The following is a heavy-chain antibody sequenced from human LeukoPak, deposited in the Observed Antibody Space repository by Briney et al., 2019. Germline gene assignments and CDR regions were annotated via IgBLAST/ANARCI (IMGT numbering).Heavy chain of an antibody. Sequence: GGSLRLSCAASGLTFSSYAMSWVRQAPGKGLEWVSTISNSDYNTYYTDSVKGRFTISRDNSKNTLYLQMNSLTADDTAIYYCGKATGTLGNWGQGTLVTVSS. CDR2: ISNSDYNT. CDR1: GLTFSSYA. J-gene: IGHJ4*02. V-gene: IGHV3-23*01. CDR3: GKATGTLGN. D-gene: IGHD1-1*01.